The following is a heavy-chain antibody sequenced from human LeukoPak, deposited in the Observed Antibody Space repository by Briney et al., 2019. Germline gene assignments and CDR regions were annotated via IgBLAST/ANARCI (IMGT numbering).Heavy chain of an antibody. J-gene: IGHJ4*02. D-gene: IGHD3-22*01. V-gene: IGHV1-69*05. CDR2: IIPIFGTA. Sequence: VSCKASGGPFSSYAISWVRQAPGQGLEWMGGIIPIFGTANYAQKFQGRVTITTDESTSTAYMELSSLRSEDTAVYYCARSAPLRFTTTYYYDSSGYYFNYWGQGTLVTVSS. CDR3: ARSAPLRFTTTYYYDSSGYYFNY. CDR1: GGPFSSYA.